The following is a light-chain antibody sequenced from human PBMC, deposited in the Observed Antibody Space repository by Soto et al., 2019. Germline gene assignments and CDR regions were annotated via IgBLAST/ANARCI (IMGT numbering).Light chain of an antibody. CDR1: QDISNY. CDR3: QQYDNLSALT. J-gene: IGKJ4*01. V-gene: IGKV1-33*01. CDR2: DAS. Sequence: DIQMTQSPSSLSASVGDRFTITCQASQDISNYLNWYQQKPGKAPKLLIYDASNLETGVPSRFSGSGSGTDFTFTISSLQPEDIATYYCQQYDNLSALTFGGGTKVDIK.